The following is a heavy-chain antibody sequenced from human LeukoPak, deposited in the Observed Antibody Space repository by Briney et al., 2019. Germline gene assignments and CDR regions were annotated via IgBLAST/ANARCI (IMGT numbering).Heavy chain of an antibody. CDR3: ARPETETYYYDSSGPQGYAFDI. D-gene: IGHD3-22*01. CDR1: GGSISSSSYY. CDR2: IYYSGST. V-gene: IGHV4-39*01. J-gene: IGHJ3*02. Sequence: SEALSLTCTVSGGSISSSSYYWGWIRQPPGKGLEWIGSIYYSGSTYYNPSLKSRVTISVDTSKDQFSLKLSSVTAADTAVYYCARPETETYYYDSSGPQGYAFDIWGQGTTVTVSS.